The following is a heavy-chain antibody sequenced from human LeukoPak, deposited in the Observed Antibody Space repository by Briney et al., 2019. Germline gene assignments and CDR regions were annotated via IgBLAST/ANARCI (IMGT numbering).Heavy chain of an antibody. CDR3: ARVMVVTRNPLYYYYSMDV. J-gene: IGHJ6*04. CDR2: INSDGSST. CDR1: GFTFSSYW. V-gene: IGHV3-74*01. D-gene: IGHD2-21*02. Sequence: QPGGSLRLSCAASGFTFSSYWMHWVRQAPGKGLVWVSRINSDGSSTSYADSVKGRFTISRDNAKNTLYLQMNSLRAEDTAVYYCARVMVVTRNPLYYYYSMDVWGKGTTVTVSS.